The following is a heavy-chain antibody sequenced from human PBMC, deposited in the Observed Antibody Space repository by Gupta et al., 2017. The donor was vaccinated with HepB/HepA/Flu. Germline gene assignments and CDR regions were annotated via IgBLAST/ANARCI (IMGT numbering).Heavy chain of an antibody. D-gene: IGHD6-19*01. Sequence: QVQLVESGGGVVQPGRSLRLSCAASGFTFSSYAMHWVRQAPGKGLEWVAVISYDGSNKYYADSVKGRFTISRDNSKNTLYLQMNSLRAEDTAVYYCARDLDIGVGGYSSGWGADWGQGTLVTVSS. J-gene: IGHJ4*02. CDR2: ISYDGSNK. V-gene: IGHV3-30-3*01. CDR1: GFTFSSYA. CDR3: ARDLDIGVGGYSSGWGAD.